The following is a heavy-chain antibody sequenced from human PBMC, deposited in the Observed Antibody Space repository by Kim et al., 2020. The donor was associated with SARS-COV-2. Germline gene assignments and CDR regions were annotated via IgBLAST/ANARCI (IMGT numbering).Heavy chain of an antibody. D-gene: IGHD4-17*01. Sequence: SVKVSCKASGGTFSSYAISWVRQAPGQGLEWMGGIIPIFGTANYAQKFQGRVTITADEYTSTAYMELSSLRSEDTAVYYCARDCTMTTALDYWGQGTLVTVSS. CDR3: ARDCTMTTALDY. V-gene: IGHV1-69*13. CDR2: IIPIFGTA. J-gene: IGHJ4*02. CDR1: GGTFSSYA.